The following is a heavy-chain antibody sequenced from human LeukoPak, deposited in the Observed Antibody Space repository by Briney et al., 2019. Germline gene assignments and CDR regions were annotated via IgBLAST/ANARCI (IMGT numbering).Heavy chain of an antibody. J-gene: IGHJ4*02. CDR2: IIPIFGTA. D-gene: IGHD4-17*01. Sequence: ASVKVSCKASGGTFSSYAISWVRQAPGQGLEWMGGIIPIFGTANYAQKFQGRVTITADESTSTAYMELSSLRSEDTAVYYCARVSYGDYVGWFDYWGQGTLVTVSS. V-gene: IGHV1-69*13. CDR3: ARVSYGDYVGWFDY. CDR1: GGTFSSYA.